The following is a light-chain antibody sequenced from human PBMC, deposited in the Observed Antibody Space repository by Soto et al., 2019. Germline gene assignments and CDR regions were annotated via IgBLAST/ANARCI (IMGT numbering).Light chain of an antibody. J-gene: IGKJ2*02. CDR2: AAS. CDR1: QGISSY. CDR3: QQYDSYSRWT. V-gene: IGKV1-9*01. Sequence: QLTQSPSSLSASVGDRVTITCRASQGISSYLAWYQQKPGKAPKLLIYAASTLQSGVPSRFSGSGSGTEFTLTISSLQPDDFATYYCQQYDSYSRWTFGQRSKVDI.